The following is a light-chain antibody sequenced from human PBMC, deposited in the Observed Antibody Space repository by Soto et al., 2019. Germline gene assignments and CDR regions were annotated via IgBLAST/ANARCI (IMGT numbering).Light chain of an antibody. Sequence: IMLTLSPGTLSLYKGERTTLSCRASQSISRYLAWYQQKPGQGPRLLIYGASSRATGTPDRFSGSGSGTDFTLTINRLEPEDFALYYCQQYGSSPPTFGQGTKVDIK. CDR3: QQYGSSPPT. V-gene: IGKV3-20*01. CDR2: GAS. J-gene: IGKJ1*01. CDR1: QSISRY.